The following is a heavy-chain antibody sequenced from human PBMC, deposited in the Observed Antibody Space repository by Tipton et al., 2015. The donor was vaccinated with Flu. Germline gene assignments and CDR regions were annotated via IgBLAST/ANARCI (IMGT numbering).Heavy chain of an antibody. D-gene: IGHD4-17*01. CDR1: GDPFTNYY. CDR2: IYYSGST. CDR3: AREPHYADYWNDPFDV. V-gene: IGHV4-59*01. J-gene: IGHJ3*01. Sequence: LRLSCTVSGDPFTNYYWSWVRQPPGKGLEWIGNIYYSGSTNYNPSLQSRVTISVDTSKNQFSLELTSVTAADTAMYYCAREPHYADYWNDPFDVWGQGTMVTVSS.